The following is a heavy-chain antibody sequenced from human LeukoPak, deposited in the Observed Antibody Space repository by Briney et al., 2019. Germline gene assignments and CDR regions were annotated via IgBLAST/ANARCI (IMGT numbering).Heavy chain of an antibody. CDR3: AKGDYYDILTGYYVDY. CDR2: ISGSGGST. V-gene: IGHV3-23*01. Sequence: PGGPLRLSCAASGFTFSSYAMSWVRQAPGKGLEWVSAISGSGGSTYYADSVKGRFTISRDNSKNTLYLQMNSLRAEDTAVYYCAKGDYYDILTGYYVDYWGQGTLVTVSS. D-gene: IGHD3-9*01. J-gene: IGHJ4*02. CDR1: GFTFSSYA.